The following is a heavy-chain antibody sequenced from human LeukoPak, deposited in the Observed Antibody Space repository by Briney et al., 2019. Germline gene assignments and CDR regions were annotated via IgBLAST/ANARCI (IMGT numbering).Heavy chain of an antibody. V-gene: IGHV3-53*01. CDR2: IYTAGST. Sequence: PGGSLTLSCAASGFTVSSTYMSWVRQAPGKGLEWVSVIYTAGSTYYADSVKGRFTISRDNSKNTLYLQMNSLRAEDTAVYYCTSRREYGINHRGQGTLVTVSS. CDR1: GFTVSSTY. J-gene: IGHJ4*02. D-gene: IGHD1-14*01. CDR3: TSRREYGINH.